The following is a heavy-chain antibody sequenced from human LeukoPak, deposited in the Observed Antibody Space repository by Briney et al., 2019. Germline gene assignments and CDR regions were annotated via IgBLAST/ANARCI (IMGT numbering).Heavy chain of an antibody. D-gene: IGHD2-21*02. Sequence: AGGSLRLSCVASEFNFFSYGMQWVRQAPGKGLEWVSRIFADGSTTSYADSVKGRFTISRDNAKNTLYLQMNSLRAEDTAVYYCARELPREVTLDYWGQGTLVTVSP. J-gene: IGHJ4*01. CDR1: EFNFFSYG. CDR3: ARELPREVTLDY. CDR2: IFADGSTT. V-gene: IGHV3-74*01.